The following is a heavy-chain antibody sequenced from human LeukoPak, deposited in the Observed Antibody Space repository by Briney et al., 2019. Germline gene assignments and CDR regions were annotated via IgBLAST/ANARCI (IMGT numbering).Heavy chain of an antibody. V-gene: IGHV3-23*01. CDR1: GFTFSTYD. CDR2: FSSSGNMT. CDR3: ARSLSSRFSGPRRPYYFDY. J-gene: IGHJ4*02. D-gene: IGHD3-16*02. Sequence: GGSLRLSCAASGFTFSTYDISWVRQAPGKGLEWVSTFSSSGNMTYYADSVKGRFTISRDNSKNTLYLQMNSLRAEDTAVYYCARSLSSRFSGPRRPYYFDYWGQGTLVTVSS.